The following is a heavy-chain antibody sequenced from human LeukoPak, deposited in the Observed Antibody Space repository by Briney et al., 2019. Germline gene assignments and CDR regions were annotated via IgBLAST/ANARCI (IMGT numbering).Heavy chain of an antibody. J-gene: IGHJ1*01. D-gene: IGHD2-15*01. CDR3: AKSPSPSTIVVYFQH. CDR1: GYSFTSYW. V-gene: IGHV5-51*01. CDR2: IYPGDSDT. Sequence: PGESLKISCKASGYSFTSYWIGWVRQLPGKGLEWMGIIYPGDSDTRYSPSFQGQVTISADKSISTAYLQWSSLKASDTAMYYCAKSPSPSTIVVYFQHWGQGTLVTVSS.